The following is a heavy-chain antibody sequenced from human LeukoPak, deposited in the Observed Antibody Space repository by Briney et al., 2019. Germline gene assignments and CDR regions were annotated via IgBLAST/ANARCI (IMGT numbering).Heavy chain of an antibody. J-gene: IGHJ5*02. CDR2: IYPADSDI. CDR1: GYSFTSYW. D-gene: IGHD2-15*01. Sequence: GESLKISCRGSGYSFTSYWIGWVRQMPGKGLEWMGIIYPADSDIRYSPSFQGQVTISADKSISTAYLQWSSLKASDTAMYYCARQEYCSGGSCYTWFDPWGQGTLVTVSS. CDR3: ARQEYCSGGSCYTWFDP. V-gene: IGHV5-51*01.